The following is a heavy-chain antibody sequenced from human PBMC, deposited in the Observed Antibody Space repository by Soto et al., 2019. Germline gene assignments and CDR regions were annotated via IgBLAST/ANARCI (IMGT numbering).Heavy chain of an antibody. CDR3: ARMSSSWYSDY. Sequence: SETLSLTCTVSGGSIISGDYYWSWIRQHPGKGLEWIGYIYYSGSTYYNPSLKSRVTISVDTSKNQFSLKLSSVTAADTAVYYCARMSSSWYSDYWGQGTLVTVSS. J-gene: IGHJ4*02. V-gene: IGHV4-31*03. D-gene: IGHD6-13*01. CDR1: GGSIISGDYY. CDR2: IYYSGST.